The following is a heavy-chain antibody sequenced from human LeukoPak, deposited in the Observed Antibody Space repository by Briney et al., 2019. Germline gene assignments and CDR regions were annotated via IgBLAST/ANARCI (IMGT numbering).Heavy chain of an antibody. CDR1: GGSISSGSYY. D-gene: IGHD2-8*02. V-gene: IGHV4-61*02. CDR2: IYTSGST. J-gene: IGHJ4*02. Sequence: PSQTLSLTCTVSGGSISSGSYYWSWIRQPAGKGLEWIGRIYTSGSTNYNPSLKSRVTISVDTSKNQFSLKLSSVTAADTAVYYCARGERGGVSDYWGQGTLITVSS. CDR3: ARGERGGVSDY.